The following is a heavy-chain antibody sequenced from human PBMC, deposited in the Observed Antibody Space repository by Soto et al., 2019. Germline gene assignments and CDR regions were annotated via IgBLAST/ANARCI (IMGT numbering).Heavy chain of an antibody. CDR3: ARVSGSVVSIAVAEIDY. V-gene: IGHV1-18*01. J-gene: IGHJ4*02. Sequence: QVQLVQSGAEVKKPGASVKVSCKASGYTFTSYGISWVRQAPGQGLEWMGWISAYNGNTNYAQELQGRLTMTTDKSTSTADMERRSRRSDDTAVYYGARVSGSVVSIAVAEIDYWGQGTLVTVSS. D-gene: IGHD6-19*01. CDR2: ISAYNGNT. CDR1: GYTFTSYG.